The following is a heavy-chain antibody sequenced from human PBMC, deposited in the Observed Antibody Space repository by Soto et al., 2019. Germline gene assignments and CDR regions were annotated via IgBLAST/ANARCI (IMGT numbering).Heavy chain of an antibody. CDR2: INSDGSRR. D-gene: IGHD6-19*01. CDR3: ARVKGSGWFFDY. Sequence: GGSLRLSCAASGFTFSNYWMFWVRQAPGKGLVWVSLINSDGSRRDYTDSVKGRFTISRDNSRNTLYLQMSSLRAEDTAVYYCARVKGSGWFFDYWGQGTLVTAPQ. J-gene: IGHJ4*02. CDR1: GFTFSNYW. V-gene: IGHV3-74*01.